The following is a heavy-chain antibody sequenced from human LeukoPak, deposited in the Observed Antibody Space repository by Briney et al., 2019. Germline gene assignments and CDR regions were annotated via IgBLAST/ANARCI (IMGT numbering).Heavy chain of an antibody. CDR1: GYTFTGYY. CDR2: INPNSGGT. V-gene: IGHV1-2*02. Sequence: ASVKVSCKASGYTFTGYYIHWVRQAPGQGLEWVGWINPNSGGTNYAQKFQGRVTMTRDTSISTAYMELSRLRSDDTAVYYCARVTAAGHEDWWGQGTMVTVSS. CDR3: ARVTAAGHEDW. D-gene: IGHD6-13*01. J-gene: IGHJ4*02.